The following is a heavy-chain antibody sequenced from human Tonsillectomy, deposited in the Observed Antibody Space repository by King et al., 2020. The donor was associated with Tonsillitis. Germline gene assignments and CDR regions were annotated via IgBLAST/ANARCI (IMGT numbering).Heavy chain of an antibody. J-gene: IGHJ6*02. D-gene: IGHD3-10*01. V-gene: IGHV1-18*04. CDR3: ARDPMVRGVYYYGMDV. CDR2: ISAYNGNT. Sequence: QLVQSGAEVKKPGASVKVYCKASGYTFTSYGISWVRQAPGQGLEWMGWISAYNGNTNYAQKPQGRVTMTTDTSTRTAYMELRSLRSDDTAVYYCARDPMVRGVYYYGMDVWGQGTTVTVSS. CDR1: GYTFTSYG.